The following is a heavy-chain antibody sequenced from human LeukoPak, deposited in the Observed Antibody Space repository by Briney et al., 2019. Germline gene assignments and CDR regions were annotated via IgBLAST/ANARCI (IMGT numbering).Heavy chain of an antibody. CDR3: ARVYFWSGYYYFDS. CDR2: ISNYNGDI. V-gene: IGHV1-18*01. Sequence: ASVKVSCKSSGYTFTSYGISWVRQAPGQGLEWVGWISNYNGDINYSQKFQDRVTMTTDTSTSTAYMELRSLRSDDTALYYCARVYFWSGYYYFDSWGQGTLVTVSS. D-gene: IGHD3-3*01. J-gene: IGHJ4*02. CDR1: GYTFTSYG.